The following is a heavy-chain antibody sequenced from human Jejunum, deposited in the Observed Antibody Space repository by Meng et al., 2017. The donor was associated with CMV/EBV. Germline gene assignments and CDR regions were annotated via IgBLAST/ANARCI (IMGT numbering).Heavy chain of an antibody. Sequence: NSKPLSWGRHIPGQGLEWMGHISPMLATPNYAQKFQGRVTITADTSTSTAYLEVGSLRSEDTAVYYCATDSCESGFYRPDYGLDVWGQGTTVTVSS. D-gene: IGHD6-25*01. CDR3: ATDSCESGFYRPDYGLDV. V-gene: IGHV1-69*08. CDR1: NSKP. J-gene: IGHJ6*02. CDR2: ISPMLATP.